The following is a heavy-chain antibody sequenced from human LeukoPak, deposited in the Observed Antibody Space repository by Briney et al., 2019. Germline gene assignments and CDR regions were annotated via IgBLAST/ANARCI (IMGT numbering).Heavy chain of an antibody. Sequence: SGPTLVKPTQTLTLTCTFSGFSLSTSGVGVGWIRQPPGKALEWLALIYWDDDKRYSPSLKSKLTITKDNSKNQVVLTMTHMDPVATATYYCAHRRDATQFDYWGQGTLVTVSS. V-gene: IGHV2-5*02. CDR1: GFSLSTSGVG. CDR2: IYWDDDK. D-gene: IGHD5-12*01. CDR3: AHRRDATQFDY. J-gene: IGHJ4*02.